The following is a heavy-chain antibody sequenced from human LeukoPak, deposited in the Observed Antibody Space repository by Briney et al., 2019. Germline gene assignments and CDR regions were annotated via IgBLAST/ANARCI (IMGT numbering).Heavy chain of an antibody. D-gene: IGHD3-16*02. CDR2: IYWNDDK. Sequence: SGPTLVKPTQTLTLTCTFSGFSLSTSGVGVGWIRQPPGKALEWPALIYWNDDKRYSPSLKSRLTITKDTSKNQVVLTMTNMDPVDTATYYCAHNFMITFVGVIGYYFDYWGQGTLVTVSS. CDR3: AHNFMITFVGVIGYYFDY. J-gene: IGHJ4*02. V-gene: IGHV2-5*01. CDR1: GFSLSTSGVG.